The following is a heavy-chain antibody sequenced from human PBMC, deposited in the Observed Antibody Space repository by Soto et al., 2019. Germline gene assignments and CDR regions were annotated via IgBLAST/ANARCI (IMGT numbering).Heavy chain of an antibody. CDR3: AATYLITMIEGSYFQH. D-gene: IGHD3-22*01. CDR1: GFTFSSYA. V-gene: IGHV3-23*01. Sequence: GGSLRLSCAASGFTFSSYAMSWVRQAPGKGLEWVSAISGSGGSTYYADSVKGRFTISRDNSKNTLYLQMNSLRAEDTAVYYCAATYLITMIEGSYFQHWGQGTLVTVSS. CDR2: ISGSGGST. J-gene: IGHJ1*01.